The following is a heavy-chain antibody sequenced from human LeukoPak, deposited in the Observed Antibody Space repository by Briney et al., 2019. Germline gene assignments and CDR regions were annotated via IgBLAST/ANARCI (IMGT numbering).Heavy chain of an antibody. J-gene: IGHJ4*02. D-gene: IGHD1-26*01. V-gene: IGHV3-21*04. Sequence: KVGGSLRLSCAASAFSLSAYNMNWVRQAPGKGLEWVSSISYTGTYIYYADSVKGRFTISRDNAQNSLYLQMNSLRAEDTAIYYCVRDRGTYRPIDYWGQGTLVTVSS. CDR1: AFSLSAYN. CDR2: ISYTGTYI. CDR3: VRDRGTYRPIDY.